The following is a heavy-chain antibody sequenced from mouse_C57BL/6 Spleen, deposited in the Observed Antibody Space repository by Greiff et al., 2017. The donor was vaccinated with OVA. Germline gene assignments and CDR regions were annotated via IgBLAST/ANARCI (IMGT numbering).Heavy chain of an antibody. Sequence: EVQLQQSGAELVKPGASVKLSCTASGFNIKDYYMHWVKQRTEQGLEWIGRIDPEDGETKYAQKFQGKATITADTSSNTAYLQLSSLTSEDTAVYYCARDGNYATYYAMDYWGQGTSVTVSS. CDR3: ARDGNYATYYAMDY. CDR1: GFNIKDYY. J-gene: IGHJ4*01. V-gene: IGHV14-2*01. CDR2: IDPEDGET. D-gene: IGHD2-1*01.